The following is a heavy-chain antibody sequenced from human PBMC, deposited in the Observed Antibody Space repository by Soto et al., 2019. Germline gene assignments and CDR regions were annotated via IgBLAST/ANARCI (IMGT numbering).Heavy chain of an antibody. Sequence: QTVGSLRLSCAASGFTFSSYGMHWVRQAPGKGLEWVAVISYDGSNKYYADSVKGRFTISRDNSKNTLYLQMNSLRAEDTAVYYCAKDRSGLVLMVYAMGYYYGMDVWGQGTTVTVSS. J-gene: IGHJ6*02. V-gene: IGHV3-30*18. CDR1: GFTFSSYG. D-gene: IGHD2-8*01. CDR3: AKDRSGLVLMVYAMGYYYGMDV. CDR2: ISYDGSNK.